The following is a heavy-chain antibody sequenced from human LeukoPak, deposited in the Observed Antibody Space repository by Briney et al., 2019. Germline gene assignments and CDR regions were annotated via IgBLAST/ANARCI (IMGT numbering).Heavy chain of an antibody. D-gene: IGHD4-11*01. J-gene: IGHJ5*02. V-gene: IGHV4-61*08. CDR2: IYTRGST. CDR1: GDSITTAVSS. CDR3: ARHGGRPQTTVTCNWFDP. Sequence: SETLSLTCAVSGDSITTAVSSWSWIRQPPGKGLEWIGYIYTRGSTNYNPSLKSRVTISVDTSKNQFSLKLSSVTAADTAVYYCARHGGRPQTTVTCNWFDPWGQGTLVTVSS.